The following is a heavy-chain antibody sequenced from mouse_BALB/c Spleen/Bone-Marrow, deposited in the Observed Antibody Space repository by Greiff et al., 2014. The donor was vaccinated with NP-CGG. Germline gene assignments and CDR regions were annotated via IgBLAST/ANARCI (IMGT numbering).Heavy chain of an antibody. Sequence: QVQLQQPGPELVKPGASVKMSCKASGYTFTNYSIHWVKQRPGQGLEWIGGINPYNGDTKFNEKFKNKATLTIDKSSSTAYIKLSILTSEDSAVYYGSRHCYSSPYYAMDYWGQGTSVTVSS. V-gene: IGHV1-53*01. CDR3: SRHCYSSPYYAMDY. J-gene: IGHJ4*01. CDR1: GYTFTNYS. D-gene: IGHD2-12*01. CDR2: INPYNGDT.